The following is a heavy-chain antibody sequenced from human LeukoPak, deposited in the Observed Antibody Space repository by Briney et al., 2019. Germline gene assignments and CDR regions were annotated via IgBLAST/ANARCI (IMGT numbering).Heavy chain of an antibody. Sequence: ASVKVSCKASGYTFTSYYMHWVRQAPGQGLEWMGIINPSGGSTSYAQKFQGRVTITADESTSTAYMELSSLRSEDTAVYYCASSDDYGDYGVDWFDPWGQGTLVTVSS. V-gene: IGHV1-46*01. CDR3: ASSDDYGDYGVDWFDP. CDR2: INPSGGST. J-gene: IGHJ5*02. D-gene: IGHD4-17*01. CDR1: GYTFTSYY.